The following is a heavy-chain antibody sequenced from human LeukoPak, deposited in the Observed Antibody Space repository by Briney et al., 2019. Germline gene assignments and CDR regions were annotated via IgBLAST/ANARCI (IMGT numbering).Heavy chain of an antibody. CDR1: GGSISSSSYY. V-gene: IGHV4-39*07. J-gene: IGHJ4*02. CDR2: IYYSGST. CDR3: ARTGGGSELFYFDY. Sequence: SETLSLTCTVSGGSISSSSYYWGWIRQPPGKGLEWIGNIYYSGSTYYNPSLKSRVTISVDTSKNQFSLKLSSVTAADTAVYYCARTGGGSELFYFDYWGQGTLVTVSS. D-gene: IGHD4-23*01.